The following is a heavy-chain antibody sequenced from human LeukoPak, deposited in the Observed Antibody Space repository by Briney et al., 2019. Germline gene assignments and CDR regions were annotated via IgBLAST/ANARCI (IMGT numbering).Heavy chain of an antibody. V-gene: IGHV1-2*04. CDR3: ARGYSSSWYGYYYYYYGMDV. CDR2: INPNSGGT. Sequence: ASVKVSCKASGYTFTGYYMHWVRQAPGQGLEWMGWINPNSGGTNYAQKFQGWVTMTRDTSIGTAYMELSRLRSDDTAVYYCARGYSSSWYGYYYYYYGMDVWGQGTTVTVSS. J-gene: IGHJ6*02. D-gene: IGHD6-13*01. CDR1: GYTFTGYY.